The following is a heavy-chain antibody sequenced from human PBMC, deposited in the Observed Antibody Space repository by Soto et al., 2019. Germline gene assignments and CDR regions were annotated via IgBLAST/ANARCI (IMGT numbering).Heavy chain of an antibody. CDR2: VIPIFGTA. Sequence: QVQLVQSGAEVKKPGSSVKVYCKAPGGTFSSYAISWVRQAPGQGLEWMGGVIPIFGTAKYAQKFQGRVTITADESTSTGYMELRSLRSEDTAVYYCARSQGGSSSLDIYYYYYYGMDVWGQGTTVTVSS. V-gene: IGHV1-69*01. J-gene: IGHJ6*02. D-gene: IGHD2-15*01. CDR1: GGTFSSYA. CDR3: ARSQGGSSSLDIYYYYYYGMDV.